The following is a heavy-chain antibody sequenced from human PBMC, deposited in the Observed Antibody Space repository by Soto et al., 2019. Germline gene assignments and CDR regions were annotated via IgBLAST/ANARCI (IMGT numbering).Heavy chain of an antibody. Sequence: PSETLSLTCTVSGGSISTYYWSWIRQPPRRGLEWIGYIFYSGSTNYNPALKSRVTISVDTSKSQFSLKLSSVTAADTAVYYSAKDSGYNYVYFLWFGPLGQGTLVAV. CDR2: IFYSGST. D-gene: IGHD5-18*01. V-gene: IGHV4-59*01. J-gene: IGHJ5*02. CDR3: AKDSGYNYVYFLWFGP. CDR1: GGSISTYY.